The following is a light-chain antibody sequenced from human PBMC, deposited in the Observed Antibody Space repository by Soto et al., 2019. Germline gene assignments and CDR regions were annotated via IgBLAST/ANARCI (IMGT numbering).Light chain of an antibody. CDR2: GAS. CDR1: QSVSNNY. J-gene: IGKJ3*01. Sequence: EIVLTQSPGTLSLSPGERATLSCRASQSVSNNYLAWYQQKPGQAPRSLMYGASSRATGTPDRFSGSGSGKDFTLTSSRLEPEDYAVYYCQQYGSSPVRFGPGTKVDIK. V-gene: IGKV3-20*01. CDR3: QQYGSSPVR.